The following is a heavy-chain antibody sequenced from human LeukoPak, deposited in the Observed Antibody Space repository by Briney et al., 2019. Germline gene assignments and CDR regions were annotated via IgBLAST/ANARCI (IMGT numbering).Heavy chain of an antibody. J-gene: IGHJ5*02. Sequence: SETLSLTCAVYGGSFSGYYWSWIRQPPGKGLEWIGEINHSGSTNYNPPLKSRVTISVDTSKNQFSLKLSSVTAADTAVYYCARGKIVVVPAARWIRWFDPWGQGTLVTVSS. CDR3: ARGKIVVVPAARWIRWFDP. V-gene: IGHV4-34*01. CDR1: GGSFSGYY. CDR2: INHSGST. D-gene: IGHD2-2*01.